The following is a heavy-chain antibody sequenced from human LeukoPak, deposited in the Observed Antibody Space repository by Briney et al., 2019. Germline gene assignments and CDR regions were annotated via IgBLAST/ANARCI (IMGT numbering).Heavy chain of an antibody. CDR3: ARGSGWFDP. Sequence: SETLSLTCAVSGGSISSGGYSWSWIRQPPGKGLEWIGYIYHSGSTYYNPYLKRRVTISVERSKNQSLLKLSSVTVADTAVYYCARGSGWFDPWGQGTLVTVSS. J-gene: IGHJ5*02. CDR2: IYHSGST. V-gene: IGHV4-30-2*01. CDR1: GGSISSGGYS.